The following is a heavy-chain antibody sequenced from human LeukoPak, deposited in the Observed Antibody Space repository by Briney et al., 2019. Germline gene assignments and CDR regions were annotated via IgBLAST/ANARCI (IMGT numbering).Heavy chain of an antibody. V-gene: IGHV3-30*03. D-gene: IGHD6-19*01. CDR1: GFTFSSSW. CDR2: ISYDGSNE. CDR3: ARDTYRQWLTQGGYFQH. J-gene: IGHJ1*01. Sequence: GGSLRLSCAASGFTFSSSWMHWVRQAPGKGLEWVAVISYDGSNEYYTDSVKGRFTISRDNSKNTLYLQMNSLRDEDTAVYYCARDTYRQWLTQGGYFQHWGQGTLVTVSS.